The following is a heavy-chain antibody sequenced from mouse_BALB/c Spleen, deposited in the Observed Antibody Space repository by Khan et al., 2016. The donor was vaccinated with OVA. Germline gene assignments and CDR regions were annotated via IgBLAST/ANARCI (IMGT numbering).Heavy chain of an antibody. CDR2: INPTSGYT. Sequence: QVQLQQSGAELAKPGASVKMSCKASGYTFTTYWMHRVKQRPGQGLEWIGYINPTSGYTDYNEKFKDRATLSADKSSSTAYMQLSSLTSEDSAVYYCTRDRSDYWGQGTTLTVSS. J-gene: IGHJ2*01. CDR1: GYTFTTYW. V-gene: IGHV1-7*01. CDR3: TRDRSDY.